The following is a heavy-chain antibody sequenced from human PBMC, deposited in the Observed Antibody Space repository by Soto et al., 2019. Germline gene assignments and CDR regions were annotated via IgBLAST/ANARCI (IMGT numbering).Heavy chain of an antibody. Sequence: GGSLRLSCAASGFTVSSNYMSWVRQAPGKGLEWVSVIYSGVSTYYADSVKGRFTISRDNSKNTLDLQMNSLRAEDTAVYYCARDRLGATLFDYWGQGTLVTVSS. CDR2: IYSGVST. V-gene: IGHV3-53*01. J-gene: IGHJ4*02. CDR1: GFTVSSNY. CDR3: ARDRLGATLFDY. D-gene: IGHD1-26*01.